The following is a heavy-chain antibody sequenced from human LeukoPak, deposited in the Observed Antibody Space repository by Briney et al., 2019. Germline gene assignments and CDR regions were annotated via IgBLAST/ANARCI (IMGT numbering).Heavy chain of an antibody. CDR1: GFTFSTYW. D-gene: IGHD3-10*01. CDR2: IKSDGSIT. V-gene: IGHV3-74*01. Sequence: GGSLRLSCAASGFTFSTYWMHWVRQVPGKGLVWVSRIKSDGSITTYADSVEGRFTISRDNAKNTVYLQMNSLRAEDTAMYYCRIWFGNSAGFDTWGQGTMVTVSS. CDR3: RIWFGNSAGFDT. J-gene: IGHJ3*02.